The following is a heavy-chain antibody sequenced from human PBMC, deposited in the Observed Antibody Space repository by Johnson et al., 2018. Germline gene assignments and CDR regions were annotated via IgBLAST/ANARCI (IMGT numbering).Heavy chain of an antibody. Sequence: QVQLQESGGGVVQPGGSLRLSCAASGFTFSSNDMHWVRQAPGKGLEWGADISYDGRNKYYADSVRGRFTISRDTSQNTLYLQMNSLRADDTAVYYCARGLKTTLTARRGGWGQGTLVTVSS. CDR1: GFTFSSND. CDR3: ARGLKTTLTARRGG. D-gene: IGHD4-17*01. CDR2: ISYDGRNK. J-gene: IGHJ4*02. V-gene: IGHV3-30*03.